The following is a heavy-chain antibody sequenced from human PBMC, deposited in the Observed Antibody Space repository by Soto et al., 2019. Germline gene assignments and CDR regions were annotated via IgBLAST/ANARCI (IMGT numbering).Heavy chain of an antibody. J-gene: IGHJ6*02. CDR2: INPSGGST. CDR3: ARARDLLLWFGGGMDV. Sequence: QVQLVQSGAEVKKPGASVKVSCKASGYTFTSYYMHWVRQAPGQGLEWMGIINPSGGSTSYAQKFQGRVTMTRDTSTSTVYMELSSLRSEDTAVYYCARARDLLLWFGGGMDVWGQGTTVTVSS. CDR1: GYTFTSYY. D-gene: IGHD3-10*01. V-gene: IGHV1-46*01.